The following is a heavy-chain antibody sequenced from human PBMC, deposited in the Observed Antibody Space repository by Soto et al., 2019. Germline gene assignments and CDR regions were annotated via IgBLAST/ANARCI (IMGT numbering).Heavy chain of an antibody. CDR2: SRDKAHSYTT. V-gene: IGHV3-72*01. Sequence: EVQLVESGGGLVQPGGSLRLSCEVSAFTFSDHFIDWVRQAPGKGLEWVGRSRDKAHSYTTEYAASVKGRFTISRDDSRNSLYLQMNSLKTEDSAVYCCARNLAYGGGYTFDYWGQGTLVTVSS. CDR1: AFTFSDHF. CDR3: ARNLAYGGGYTFDY. J-gene: IGHJ4*02. D-gene: IGHD2-21*01.